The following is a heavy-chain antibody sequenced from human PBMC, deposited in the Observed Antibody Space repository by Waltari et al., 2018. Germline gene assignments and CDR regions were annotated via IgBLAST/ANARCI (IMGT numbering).Heavy chain of an antibody. CDR2: ISSDGNTK. Sequence: QVQLMESGGGVVQPGRSLSLSCAASGFTFRSYASHWVRQAPGKGVEWVAVISSDGNTKKYADSLKGRFTISRDNSKNTLYLQMDSLRPEDTALYYCASLRISIFGVVYYFDSWGQGALVTVSS. CDR1: GFTFRSYA. J-gene: IGHJ4*02. CDR3: ASLRISIFGVVYYFDS. D-gene: IGHD3-3*01. V-gene: IGHV3-30*04.